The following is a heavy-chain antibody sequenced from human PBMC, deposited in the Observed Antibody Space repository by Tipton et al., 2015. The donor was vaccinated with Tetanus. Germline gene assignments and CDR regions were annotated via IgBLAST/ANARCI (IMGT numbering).Heavy chain of an antibody. V-gene: IGHV4-61*01. CDR3: ARAGGYSGLIS. J-gene: IGHJ5*02. D-gene: IGHD6-25*01. CDR1: GGSVSNGSYY. Sequence: TLSLTCTVSGGSVSNGSYYWNWIRQPPGKGLEWIGHIYYTGSTDYNPSLKSRVTISADTTKNLFSLKLGSATAAGAVVYFCARAGGYSGLISWRQGALVAVSP. CDR2: IYYTGST.